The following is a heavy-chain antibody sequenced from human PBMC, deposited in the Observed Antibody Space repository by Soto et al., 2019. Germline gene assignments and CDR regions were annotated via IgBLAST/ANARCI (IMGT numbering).Heavy chain of an antibody. CDR3: AKDALVTIFGVVKPVRGGSTHL. Sequence: PGGSLRLSCAAFGFTLSSYAMSWVRQAPGKGLEWVSAISGSGGSTYYADSVKGRFTISKDNSKNTLYLQMNSLRAEDTAVYYCAKDALVTIFGVVKPVRGGSTHLCGTGTL. D-gene: IGHD3-3*01. J-gene: IGHJ5*02. CDR1: GFTLSSYA. V-gene: IGHV3-23*01. CDR2: ISGSGGST.